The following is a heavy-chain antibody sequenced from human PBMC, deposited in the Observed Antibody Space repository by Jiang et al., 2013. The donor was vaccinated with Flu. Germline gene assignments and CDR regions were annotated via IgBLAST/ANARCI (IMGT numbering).Heavy chain of an antibody. Sequence: SVSSKSAAWNWIRQSPSRGLEWLGRTYYRSKWYNDYALSVKSRITISPDTSKNQFSLLLNSVTPEDTAVYYCARSSGPTDYWGQGTLVTVSS. CDR3: ARSSGPTDY. D-gene: IGHD5-12*01. J-gene: IGHJ4*02. CDR2: TYYRSKWYN. V-gene: IGHV6-1*01. CDR1: SVSSKSAA.